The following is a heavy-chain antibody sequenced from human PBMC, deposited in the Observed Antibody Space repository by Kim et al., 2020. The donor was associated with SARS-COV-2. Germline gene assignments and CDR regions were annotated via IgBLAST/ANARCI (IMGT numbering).Heavy chain of an antibody. CDR1: GFTFSSYW. D-gene: IGHD1-26*01. CDR3: ARVEGATEKYYYYYGMDV. Sequence: GGSLRLSCAASGFTFSSYWMSWVRQAPRKGLEWVANIKQDGSEKYYVDSVKGRFTISRDNAKNSLYLQMNSLRAEDTAVYYCARVEGATEKYYYYYGMDVWGQGTTVTVSS. CDR2: IKQDGSEK. V-gene: IGHV3-7*01. J-gene: IGHJ6*02.